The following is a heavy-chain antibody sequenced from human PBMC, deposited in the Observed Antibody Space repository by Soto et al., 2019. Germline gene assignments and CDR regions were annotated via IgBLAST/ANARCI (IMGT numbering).Heavy chain of an antibody. Sequence: SETLSLTCTVSGGSISSYYWSWIRQPPGKGLEWIGYIYYSGSTNYNPSLKSRVTISVDTSKNQFSLKLSSVTAADTAVYYCARERQSKAREYSGYDSVWAAYYFDYWGQGTLVTVSS. V-gene: IGHV4-59*01. CDR2: IYYSGST. CDR3: ARERQSKAREYSGYDSVWAAYYFDY. J-gene: IGHJ4*02. D-gene: IGHD5-12*01. CDR1: GGSISSYY.